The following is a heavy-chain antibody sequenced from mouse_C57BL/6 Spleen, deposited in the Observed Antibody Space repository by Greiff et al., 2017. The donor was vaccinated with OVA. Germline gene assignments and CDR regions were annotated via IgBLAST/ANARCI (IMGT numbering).Heavy chain of an antibody. CDR1: GYTFTSYW. J-gene: IGHJ2*01. CDR2: IYPGSGST. Sequence: QVQLQQPGAELVKPGASVKMSCKASGYTFTSYWITWVKQRPGQGLEWIGDIYPGSGSTNYNEKFKSKATLTVDTSSSTAYLQLSSLTSEDTAVYYCARGKGNFDYWGQGTTLTVSS. CDR3: ARGKGNFDY. V-gene: IGHV1-55*01.